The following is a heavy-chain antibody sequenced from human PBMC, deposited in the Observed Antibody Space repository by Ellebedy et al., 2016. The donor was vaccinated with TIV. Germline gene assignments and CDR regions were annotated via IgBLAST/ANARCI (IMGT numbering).Heavy chain of an antibody. Sequence: GESLKISCKGSGYSFTSYWISWVRQMPGKGLEWMGRIDPSDSYTNYSPSFQGQVTISADKSISTAYLQWSSLKASDTAMYYCARRGKGGSGSYYKDYWGQGTLVTVSS. CDR2: IDPSDSYT. J-gene: IGHJ4*02. CDR3: ARRGKGGSGSYYKDY. CDR1: GYSFTSYW. D-gene: IGHD3-10*01. V-gene: IGHV5-10-1*04.